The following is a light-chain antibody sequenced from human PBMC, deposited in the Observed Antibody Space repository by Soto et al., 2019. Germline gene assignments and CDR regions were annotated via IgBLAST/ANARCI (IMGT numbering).Light chain of an antibody. CDR2: EVT. Sequence: QSVLTQPASVSGSPGQSITISCTGTSSDVGGYDYVSWYQQPPGKAPKLIIYEVTNRPSGVSNRFSGSKSGNTASLTISGLQAEDEADYYCASYTSSANRVFGGGPKLTVL. CDR1: SSDVGGYDY. V-gene: IGLV2-14*01. J-gene: IGLJ3*02. CDR3: ASYTSSANRV.